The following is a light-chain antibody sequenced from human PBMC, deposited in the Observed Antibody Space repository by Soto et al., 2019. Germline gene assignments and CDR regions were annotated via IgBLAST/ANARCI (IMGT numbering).Light chain of an antibody. Sequence: QSVLTQPPSASGTPGQRVTISCSGSNSNVGSNTVDWYQQLPGTAPKLLIYHNNQRPSGVPDRLSGSKSGTSASLAISGLQSVDEADYYCAAWDDSLNAVVFGGGTKVTVL. CDR1: NSNVGSNT. J-gene: IGLJ2*01. V-gene: IGLV1-44*01. CDR3: AAWDDSLNAVV. CDR2: HNN.